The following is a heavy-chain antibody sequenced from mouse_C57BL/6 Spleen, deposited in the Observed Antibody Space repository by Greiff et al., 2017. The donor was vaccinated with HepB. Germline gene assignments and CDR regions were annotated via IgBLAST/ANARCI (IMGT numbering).Heavy chain of an antibody. CDR2: ISSGSSTI. CDR1: GFTFSDYG. J-gene: IGHJ4*01. Sequence: EVQLVESGGGLVKPGGSLKLSCAASGFTFSDYGMHWVRQAPEKGLEWVAYISSGSSTIYYADTVKGRFTITRDNAKNTLFLQMTSLRSEDTAMYYCARPPGSSYYAMDYWGQGTSVTVSS. D-gene: IGHD1-1*01. CDR3: ARPPGSSYYAMDY. V-gene: IGHV5-17*01.